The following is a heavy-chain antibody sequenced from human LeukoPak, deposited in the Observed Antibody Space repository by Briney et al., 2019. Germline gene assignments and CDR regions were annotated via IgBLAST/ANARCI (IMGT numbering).Heavy chain of an antibody. Sequence: QPGGSLRLSCAASGFTFSSYAMSWVRQAPGKGLEWVSAISGSGDSTYYADSVKGRFTVSRDNSKNTLYLQMNSLRAEDTAVYYCARDPISRGYGDYPPPHDYWGQGTLVTVSS. CDR2: ISGSGDST. D-gene: IGHD4-17*01. CDR1: GFTFSSYA. CDR3: ARDPISRGYGDYPPPHDY. J-gene: IGHJ4*02. V-gene: IGHV3-23*01.